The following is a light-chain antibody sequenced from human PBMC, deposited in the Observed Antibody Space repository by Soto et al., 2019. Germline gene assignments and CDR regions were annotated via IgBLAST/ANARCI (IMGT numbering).Light chain of an antibody. CDR3: QQYGDSRWT. CDR1: QRVSTF. Sequence: IVLTQSPGTLSLSPGDRATLSCMASQRVSTFLAWYQQRPGQAPRLLIYSASHRATGIPDRFSGSESGTDFTLTISRLEPEDFAVYYCQQYGDSRWTFGQGTKVDIK. V-gene: IGKV3-20*01. J-gene: IGKJ1*01. CDR2: SAS.